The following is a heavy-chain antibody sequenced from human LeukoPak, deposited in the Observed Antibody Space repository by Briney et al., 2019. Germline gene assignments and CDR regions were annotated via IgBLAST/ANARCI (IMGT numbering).Heavy chain of an antibody. D-gene: IGHD3-22*01. V-gene: IGHV3-23*01. CDR2: ISRTGVAT. Sequence: GGSLRLSCAASGFTFISFAMSWVRQAPGKGLEWVSTISRTGVATYYANSVKGRFTISRDNSKNTLYLQMNSLRAEDTAVYYCAKGTMSQHRGAFDIWGQGTMVIVSS. CDR1: GFTFISFA. CDR3: AKGTMSQHRGAFDI. J-gene: IGHJ3*02.